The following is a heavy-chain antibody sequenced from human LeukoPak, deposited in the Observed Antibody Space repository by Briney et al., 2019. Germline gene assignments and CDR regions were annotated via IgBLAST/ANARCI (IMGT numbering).Heavy chain of an antibody. Sequence: GRSLRLSCAASGFTFSSYAMHWVRQAPGKGLEWVSGISWNSGSIGYADSVKGRFTISRDNAKNSLYLQMNSLRAKDTALYYCAKAKSLYYDSSGYLDYWGQGTLVTVSS. J-gene: IGHJ4*02. CDR2: ISWNSGSI. V-gene: IGHV3-9*01. D-gene: IGHD3-22*01. CDR3: AKAKSLYYDSSGYLDY. CDR1: GFTFSSYA.